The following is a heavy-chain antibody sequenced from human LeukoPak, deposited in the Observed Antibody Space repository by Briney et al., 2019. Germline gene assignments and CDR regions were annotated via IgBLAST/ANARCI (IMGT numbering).Heavy chain of an antibody. J-gene: IGHJ4*02. V-gene: IGHV1-69*04. D-gene: IGHD1-26*01. CDR3: ARGVSGSYCVDY. Sequence: SVKDSCKASGGTFSSYAISWVRQAPGQGLEWMGRIIPIFGIANYAQKFQGRVTITADKSTSTAYMELSSLRSEDTAVYYCARGVSGSYCVDYWGQGTLVTVSS. CDR2: IIPIFGIA. CDR1: GGTFSSYA.